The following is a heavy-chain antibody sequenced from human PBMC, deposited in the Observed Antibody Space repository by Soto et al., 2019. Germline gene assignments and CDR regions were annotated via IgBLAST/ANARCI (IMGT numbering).Heavy chain of an antibody. CDR3: AREGNLGRWLQPLDY. D-gene: IGHD5-12*01. CDR1: GGSISSYY. V-gene: IGHV4-59*01. CDR2: IYYSGST. J-gene: IGHJ4*02. Sequence: SETLSLTCTVSGGSISSYYWSWIRQPPGKGLEWIGYIYYSGSTNYNPSLKSRVTISVDTSKNQFSLKLSSVTAADTAVYYCAREGNLGRWLQPLDYWGQGTLVTVS.